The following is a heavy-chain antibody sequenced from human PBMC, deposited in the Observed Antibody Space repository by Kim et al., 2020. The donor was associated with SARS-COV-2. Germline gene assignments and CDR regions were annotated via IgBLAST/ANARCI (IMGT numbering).Heavy chain of an antibody. CDR3: ARAGIGWSYYHSDAFDI. CDR1: GYTFTSYG. CDR2: ISAYNGNT. D-gene: IGHD3-10*01. V-gene: IGHV1-18*01. Sequence: ASVKVSCKASGYTFTSYGISWVRQAPGQGLEWMGWISAYNGNTNYAQKLQGRVTMTTDTSTSTAYMELRSLRSDDTAVYYCARAGIGWSYYHSDAFDIWGQGTMVTVSS. J-gene: IGHJ3*02.